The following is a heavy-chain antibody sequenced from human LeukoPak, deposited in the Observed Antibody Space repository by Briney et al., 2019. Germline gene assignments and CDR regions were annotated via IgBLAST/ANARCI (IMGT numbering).Heavy chain of an antibody. V-gene: IGHV3-53*01. CDR1: GFTVSSNY. D-gene: IGHD1-26*01. CDR3: ARDGGSGTVDPTGGYLYYGMDV. Sequence: GWSLRLSCAASGFTVSSNYMSWVRQAPGRGLEWVSVIYTGGSTYYADSVKGRFTISRDNSKNTLYLQMNSLRAEDTAVYYCARDGGSGTVDPTGGYLYYGMDVWGQGSTVTVSS. J-gene: IGHJ6*02. CDR2: IYTGGST.